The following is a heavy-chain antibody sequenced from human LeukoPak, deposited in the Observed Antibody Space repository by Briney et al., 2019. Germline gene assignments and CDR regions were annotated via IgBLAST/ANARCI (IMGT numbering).Heavy chain of an antibody. Sequence: ASVKVSCKASGYTFTSYYMHWVRQAPAQGLEWMGIINPSGGSTSYAQKFQGRVTMTRATSTSTVYMELSSLRSEDTAVYCCAREISSSKYSSSFDYWGQGTLVTVSS. V-gene: IGHV1-46*01. D-gene: IGHD6-13*01. J-gene: IGHJ4*02. CDR1: GYTFTSYY. CDR3: AREISSSKYSSSFDY. CDR2: INPSGGST.